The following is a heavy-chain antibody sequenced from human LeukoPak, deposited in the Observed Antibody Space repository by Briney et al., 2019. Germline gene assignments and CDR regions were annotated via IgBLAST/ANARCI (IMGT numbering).Heavy chain of an antibody. CDR2: IYHSGST. D-gene: IGHD3-10*01. V-gene: IGHV4-30-2*02. CDR1: GGSISSGGYS. J-gene: IGHJ6*02. CDR3: ARYQRITMVRGVSDYYYYGMDV. Sequence: SETLSLTCAVSGGSISSGGYSWSWIRQPPGKGLEWIGYIYHSGSTYYNPSLKSRVTISVDTSKNQFSLKLSSVAAADTAVYYCARYQRITMVRGVSDYYYYGMDVWGQGTTVTVSS.